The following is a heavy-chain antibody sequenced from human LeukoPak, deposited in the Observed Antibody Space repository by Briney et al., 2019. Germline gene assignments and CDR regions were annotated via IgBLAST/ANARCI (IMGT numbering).Heavy chain of an antibody. Sequence: PGGSLRLSCAASGFTFSSYSMNWVRQAPGKGLEWVSSISSSSSYIYYAGSVKGRFTISRDNAKNSLYLQMNSLRAEDTAVYYCAKSEGDYWGQGTLVTVSS. J-gene: IGHJ4*02. CDR2: ISSSSSYI. CDR1: GFTFSSYS. V-gene: IGHV3-21*01. CDR3: AKSEGDY.